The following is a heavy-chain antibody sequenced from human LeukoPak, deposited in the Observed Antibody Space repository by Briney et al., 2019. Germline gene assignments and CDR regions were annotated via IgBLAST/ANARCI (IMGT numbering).Heavy chain of an antibody. CDR2: INSDGGST. D-gene: IGHD6-13*01. J-gene: IGHJ6*02. Sequence: GSLRPSCAASGFTFSTYWLHWVRQAPGKGLVWVSRINSDGGSTRNADSVKGRFTISRDTAKNPLYLQMNCLTAEDTAVYYCARKLYSSSWPHYYYYGMDVWGQGTTVTVSS. V-gene: IGHV3-74*01. CDR3: ARKLYSSSWPHYYYYGMDV. CDR1: GFTFSTYW.